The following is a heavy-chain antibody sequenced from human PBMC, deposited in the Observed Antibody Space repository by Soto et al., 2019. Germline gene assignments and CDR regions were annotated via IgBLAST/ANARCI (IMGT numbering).Heavy chain of an antibody. J-gene: IGHJ6*03. CDR3: ATGRPKCQLPQRRLGDKRRFRGTYCYYYMDV. V-gene: IGHV1-24*01. CDR2: FDPEEGKT. CDR1: EYSLTDLS. Sequence: ASVKVSCKVSEYSLTDLSMHWVRLAPGKGLEWMGGFDPEEGKTMYAQKFQGRATMTEDTSINTVYMELRSRGSEDTAVYYCATGRPKCQLPQRRLGDKRRFRGTYCYYYMDVWGKGTAVTVSS. D-gene: IGHD2-2*01.